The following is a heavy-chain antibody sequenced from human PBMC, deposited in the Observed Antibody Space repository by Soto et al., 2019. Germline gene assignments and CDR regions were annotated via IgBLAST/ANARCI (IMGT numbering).Heavy chain of an antibody. D-gene: IGHD3-22*01. CDR3: ARSSEWWANYYDTSAYYYYFDY. V-gene: IGHV1-69*13. CDR2: IIPIFGTA. Sequence: GASVKVSCKASGGTFTNYAISWVRQAPGQGLEWMGGIIPIFGTANYAQKFQGRVTITADESTTTAYMELNSLRSEDTAVYYCARSSEWWANYYDTSAYYYYFDYWGQGTVVTVSS. CDR1: GGTFTNYA. J-gene: IGHJ4*02.